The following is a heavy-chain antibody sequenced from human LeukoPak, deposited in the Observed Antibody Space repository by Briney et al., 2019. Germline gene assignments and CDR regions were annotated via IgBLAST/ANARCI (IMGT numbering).Heavy chain of an antibody. V-gene: IGHV3-23*01. CDR2: ISGGGGST. CDR1: GFTFSSYW. J-gene: IGHJ4*02. Sequence: PGGSLRLSCAASGFTFSSYWMHWVRQAPGKGLEWDSAISGGGGSTYYADSVKGRLTISRDNSKNTLYVQMNSLRAEDTAVYYCVKGSSNARPYYFDYWGQGTLVTVSS. D-gene: IGHD2-8*01. CDR3: VKGSSNARPYYFDY.